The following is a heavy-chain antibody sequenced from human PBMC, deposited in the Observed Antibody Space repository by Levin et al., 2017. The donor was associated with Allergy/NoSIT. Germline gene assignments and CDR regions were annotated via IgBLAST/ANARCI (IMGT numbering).Heavy chain of an antibody. Sequence: QPGGSLRLSCAASGFAFSYYAMSWVRQAPGKGLEWVSGITGTGGVSELIVSGGRRYYADSVRGRFTISRDNSKNILYLQMNSLRAEDTAIYYCAKDARMYSSGWHPSVPEDYFDFWGQGTLVTVSS. D-gene: IGHD6-19*01. CDR3: AKDARMYSSGWHPSVPEDYFDF. J-gene: IGHJ4*02. CDR1: GFAFSYYA. CDR2: ITGTGGVSELIVSGGRR. V-gene: IGHV3-23*01.